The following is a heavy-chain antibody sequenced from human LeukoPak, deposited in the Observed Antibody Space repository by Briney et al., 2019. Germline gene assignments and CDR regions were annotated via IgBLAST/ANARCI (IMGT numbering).Heavy chain of an antibody. CDR1: GGSISSSSYY. V-gene: IGHV4-39*01. CDR2: IYYSGST. D-gene: IGHD3-9*01. Sequence: SETLSLTCTVSGGSISSSSYYWGWVRQPPGKGLEWIGSIYYSGSTYYNPSLKSRVTISVDTSKNQFSLKLSSVTAADTAVYYCARLNFDWFWFDPWGQGTLVTVSS. CDR3: ARLNFDWFWFDP. J-gene: IGHJ5*02.